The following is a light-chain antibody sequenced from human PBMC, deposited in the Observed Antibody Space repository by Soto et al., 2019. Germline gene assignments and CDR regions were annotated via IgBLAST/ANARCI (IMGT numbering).Light chain of an antibody. CDR2: GAS. Sequence: EIVITQSPATLSVSPGERATLSCRASQSITSELAWYQQKPGQPPRLLVYGASTRATGVPARFTGSGSGSEFTLTINGLQSEDFAVYYCQQGHDWPLTFGQGTRLEI. V-gene: IGKV3-15*01. CDR3: QQGHDWPLT. CDR1: QSITSE. J-gene: IGKJ2*01.